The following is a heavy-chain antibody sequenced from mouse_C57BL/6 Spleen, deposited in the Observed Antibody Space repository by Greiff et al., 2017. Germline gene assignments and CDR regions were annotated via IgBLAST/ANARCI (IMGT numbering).Heavy chain of an antibody. J-gene: IGHJ2*01. V-gene: IGHV5-9*01. Sequence: EVNVVESGGGLVKPGGSLKLSCAASGFTFSSYTMSWVRQTPEKRLEWVATISGGGGNTYYPDSVKGRFTISRDNAKNTLYLQMSSLRSEDTALYYCARQRNYFDYWGQGTTLTVSS. CDR1: GFTFSSYT. CDR2: ISGGGGNT. CDR3: ARQRNYFDY.